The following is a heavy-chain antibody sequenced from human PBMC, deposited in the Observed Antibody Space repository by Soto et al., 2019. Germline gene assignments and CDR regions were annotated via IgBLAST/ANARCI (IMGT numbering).Heavy chain of an antibody. Sequence: VKVSCKASGGTFSSYAISWVRQAPGQGLEWMGGIIPIFGTANYAQKFQGRVTITADESTSTAYMELSSLRSEDTAVYYCARAPSPSFYGSGSYLDYWGQGTLVTVSS. D-gene: IGHD3-10*01. CDR2: IIPIFGTA. CDR3: ARAPSPSFYGSGSYLDY. J-gene: IGHJ4*02. V-gene: IGHV1-69*13. CDR1: GGTFSSYA.